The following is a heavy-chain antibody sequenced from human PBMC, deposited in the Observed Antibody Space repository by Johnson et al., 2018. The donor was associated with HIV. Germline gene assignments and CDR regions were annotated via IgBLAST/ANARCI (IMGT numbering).Heavy chain of an antibody. V-gene: IGHV3-30*03. Sequence: VQLVESGGGLVKPGGSLRLSCAASGFTVTNKYMSWVRQAPGRGLEWVAVISYDGSDKYYADSVRGRFTISRDNSKNTLYLQMNSLRAEDTAVYYCARDGGSTRGDAFDIW. CDR1: GFTVTNKY. CDR3: ARDGGSTRGDAFDI. J-gene: IGHJ3*02. CDR2: ISYDGSDK. D-gene: IGHD1-26*01.